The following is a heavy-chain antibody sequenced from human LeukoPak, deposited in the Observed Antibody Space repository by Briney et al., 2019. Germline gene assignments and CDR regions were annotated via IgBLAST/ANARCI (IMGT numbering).Heavy chain of an antibody. CDR1: GYTFTSYD. CDR2: MNPNSGNT. Sequence: ASVKVSCKASGYTFTSYDINWVRQATGQGLEWMGWMNPNSGNTGYAQKFQGRVTITRNTSISTAYMELSSLRSDDTAVYYCARDIAAAGTGAGAFDIWGQGTMVTVSS. J-gene: IGHJ3*02. D-gene: IGHD6-13*01. CDR3: ARDIAAAGTGAGAFDI. V-gene: IGHV1-8*02.